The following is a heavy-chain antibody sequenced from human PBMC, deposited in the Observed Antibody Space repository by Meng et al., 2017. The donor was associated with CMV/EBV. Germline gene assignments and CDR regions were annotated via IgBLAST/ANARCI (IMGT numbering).Heavy chain of an antibody. V-gene: IGHV1-18*01. J-gene: IGHJ4*02. CDR2: MSNYNGNT. Sequence: GKKTGGVVKVICEDYGETFTSCGISWVRHASGEGSEWMRWMSNYNGNTKYSQKHQRRVTMNTDKSPSTAYMELRSLRTDDTAVYYCARVRTFGGVIPPDYWGQGTLVTVSS. CDR1: GETFTSCG. CDR3: ARVRTFGGVIPPDY. D-gene: IGHD3-16*02.